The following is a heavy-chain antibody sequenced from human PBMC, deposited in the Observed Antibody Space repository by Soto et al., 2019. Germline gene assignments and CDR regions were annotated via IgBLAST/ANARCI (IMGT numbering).Heavy chain of an antibody. CDR3: ARGELEYYFDY. Sequence: SETLSLTCTVSGGSISSGGYYWSWIRQHPGKGLEWIGYIYYSGSTYYNPSLKIRVTISLDTSKDQFSLKLSSLIAADTAAYYCARGELEYYFDYWGQGTLVTVS. CDR2: IYYSGST. J-gene: IGHJ4*02. CDR1: GGSISSGGYY. V-gene: IGHV4-31*03. D-gene: IGHD1-7*01.